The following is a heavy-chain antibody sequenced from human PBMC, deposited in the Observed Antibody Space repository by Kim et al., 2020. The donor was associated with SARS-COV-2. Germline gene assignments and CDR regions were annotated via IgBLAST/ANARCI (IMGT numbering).Heavy chain of an antibody. CDR2: IDGSDGTT. CDR1: GLTFFGHA. V-gene: IGHV3-23*01. CDR3: LKGGWGWIWDY. J-gene: IGHJ4*02. D-gene: IGHD2-21*01. Sequence: GGSLRLSCTTSGLTFFGHAMSWVRQAPGKGLEWVSCIDGSDGTTYHVDSVKGRFSISRDDSRNTLYLQRSALRAAGAATYYCLKGGWGWIWDYWGQGTLVTVSS.